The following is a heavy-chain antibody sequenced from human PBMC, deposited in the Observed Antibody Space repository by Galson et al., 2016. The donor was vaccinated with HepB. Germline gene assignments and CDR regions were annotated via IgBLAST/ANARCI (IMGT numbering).Heavy chain of an antibody. V-gene: IGHV3-21*01. CDR1: AFTFSSYT. J-gene: IGHJ4*02. CDR2: ISGGSSHM. CDR3: ARGSGYTSAWYPGGIRY. Sequence: SLRLSCADSAFTFSSYTMTWVRQAPGKGLEWLSSISGGSSHMFYADSVKGRITISRDNTKNSLYLQMDSLRAEDTAIYYCARGSGYTSAWYPGGIRYWGQGTLVTVSS. D-gene: IGHD6-19*01.